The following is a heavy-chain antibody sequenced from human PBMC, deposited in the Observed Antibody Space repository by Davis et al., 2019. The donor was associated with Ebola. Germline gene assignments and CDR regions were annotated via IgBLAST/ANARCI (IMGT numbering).Heavy chain of an antibody. CDR1: GFRFTNSA. J-gene: IGHJ4*02. CDR2: IIVASGNT. Sequence: SVKVSCKTSGFRFTNSAVQWVRQAPGERLEWIGWIIVASGNTKYAQSLQGRLTITTDTSTGTAYMELSSLTTEDTAVYYCAAEDYNDGTCCSFDYWGQGTLVTVSS. D-gene: IGHD2-15*01. CDR3: AAEDYNDGTCCSFDY. V-gene: IGHV1-58*01.